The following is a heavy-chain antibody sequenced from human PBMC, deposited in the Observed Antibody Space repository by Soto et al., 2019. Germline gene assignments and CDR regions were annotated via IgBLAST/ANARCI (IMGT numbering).Heavy chain of an antibody. CDR1: GGSFSSDA. J-gene: IGHJ4*02. D-gene: IGHD6-19*01. Sequence: SSVKVSSKASGGSFSSDAISWVRQAPGQGLEWMGGIIPIFGTANYAQKFQGRVTITADESTSTAYMELSSLRSEDTAVYYCARVGAPYSSGWRPLVGFEYWGQGSLVRVSS. V-gene: IGHV1-69*13. CDR3: ARVGAPYSSGWRPLVGFEY. CDR2: IIPIFGTA.